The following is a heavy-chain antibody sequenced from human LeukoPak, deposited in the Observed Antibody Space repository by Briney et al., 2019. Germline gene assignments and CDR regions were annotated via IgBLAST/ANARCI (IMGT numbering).Heavy chain of an antibody. Sequence: PGGSLRLSCAASGFTFSSYSMNWVRQAPGKGLEWVSYISSSSSTIYYADSVKGRFTISRDNAKNSLYLQMNSLRAEDTAVYYCARDLLYYGSGSLRAFDIWGQGTMVTVSS. V-gene: IGHV3-48*04. CDR3: ARDLLYYGSGSLRAFDI. CDR1: GFTFSSYS. J-gene: IGHJ3*02. D-gene: IGHD3-10*01. CDR2: ISSSSSTI.